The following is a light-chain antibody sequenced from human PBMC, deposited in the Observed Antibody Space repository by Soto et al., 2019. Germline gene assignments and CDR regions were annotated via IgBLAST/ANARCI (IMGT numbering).Light chain of an antibody. J-gene: IGKJ1*01. CDR3: QQYNIYSET. CDR2: KAS. V-gene: IGKV1-5*03. Sequence: GDRVTITCLASQSISSWLAWYQQRPGKAPKLLIHKASNLESGVPSRFSGSGSGTEFTLTISSLQPDDFATYYCQQYNIYSETFGQGTKVDIK. CDR1: QSISSW.